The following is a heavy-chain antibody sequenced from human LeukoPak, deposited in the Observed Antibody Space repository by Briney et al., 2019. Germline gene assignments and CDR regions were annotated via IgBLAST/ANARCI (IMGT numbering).Heavy chain of an antibody. D-gene: IGHD2/OR15-2a*01. CDR3: ARDLRDVTDHYYYGMDI. CDR1: GSTFNSYR. Sequence: AGSLRLSCAASGSTFNSYRMNWVRQAPGKGLDCVSCISSSSSYIYYADSVKGRFTISRDNAKNSLYLQMNSLRAEDTAVYYCARDLRDVTDHYYYGMDIWGQGTRVTVSS. CDR2: ISSSSSYI. V-gene: IGHV3-21*01. J-gene: IGHJ6*02.